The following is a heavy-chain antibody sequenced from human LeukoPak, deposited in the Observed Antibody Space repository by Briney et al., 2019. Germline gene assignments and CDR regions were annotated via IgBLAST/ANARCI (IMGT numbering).Heavy chain of an antibody. D-gene: IGHD6-19*01. Sequence: GGSLRLSCAASGFTSTNTWMTWVRQAPGKGLEWVGRVKSKTNGGTTDYGAPVKGRFTISRDDSKNTLYLQMNNLKSEDTAVYYCTTERRESSGWYNWCFDYWGQGTLVTVSS. CDR1: GFTSTNTW. CDR3: TTERRESSGWYNWCFDY. CDR2: VKSKTNGGTT. V-gene: IGHV3-15*01. J-gene: IGHJ4*02.